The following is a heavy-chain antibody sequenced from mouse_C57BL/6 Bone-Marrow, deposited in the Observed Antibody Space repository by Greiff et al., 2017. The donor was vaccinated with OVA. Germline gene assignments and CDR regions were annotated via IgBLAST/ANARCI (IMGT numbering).Heavy chain of an antibody. CDR3: ASAGRFAY. CDR1: GYSFTGYY. V-gene: IGHV1-42*01. J-gene: IGHJ3*01. CDR2: INPSTGGT. D-gene: IGHD3-3*01. Sequence: VQLKQSGPELAKPGASVKISCKASGYSFTGYYMNWVKQSPEKSLEWIGEINPSTGGTTYNQKFKAKATLTVDKSSSTAYMQLKSLTSEDSAVYYCASAGRFAYWGQGTLVTVSA.